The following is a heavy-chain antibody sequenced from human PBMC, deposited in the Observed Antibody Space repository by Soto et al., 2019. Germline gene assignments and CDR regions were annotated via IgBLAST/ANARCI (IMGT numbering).Heavy chain of an antibody. CDR1: GYTFTSYS. CDR3: ARDHNFGFILYDMDV. D-gene: IGHD2-15*01. V-gene: IGHV1-46*01. CDR2: INPSSGRT. Sequence: ASVKVSCKASGYTFTSYSMHWVRQAPGQGLEWMGIINPSSGRTSYAQNFQGRVTMTSDTSTSIVYMEMSRLKSEDTAVYYCARDHNFGFILYDMDVWGQGTTVTV. J-gene: IGHJ6*02.